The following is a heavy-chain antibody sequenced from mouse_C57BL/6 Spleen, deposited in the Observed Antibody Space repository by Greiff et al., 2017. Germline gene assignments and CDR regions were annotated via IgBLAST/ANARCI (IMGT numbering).Heavy chain of an antibody. CDR2: IYPGDGDT. CDR3: ARGTY. J-gene: IGHJ3*01. V-gene: IGHV1-80*01. Sequence: LQESGAELVKPGASVKISCKASGYTFNNYWMNWVKQRPGKGLEWIGQIYPGDGDTNYNGKFKGKATLTADKSSTTAYIQVSSLTSEDSAVYFCARGTYWGQGTLVTVSA. CDR1: GYTFNNYW.